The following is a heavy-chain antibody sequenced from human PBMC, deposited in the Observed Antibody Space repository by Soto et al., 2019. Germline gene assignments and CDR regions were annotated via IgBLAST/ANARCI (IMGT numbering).Heavy chain of an antibody. CDR1: GYTFSNYD. D-gene: IGHD3-10*01. Sequence: QVQLVQSGAELKKPGASVKVSCKASGYTFSNYDMNWVRQATGQGPEWIGWVNPNNGDTGYAQKFQGRVTLTTDIYTTTDYMELTSLRSEATAIYYCAKVSRKGSAIDFDYWGQGTLITVSS. V-gene: IGHV1-8*01. CDR2: VNPNNGDT. CDR3: AKVSRKGSAIDFDY. J-gene: IGHJ4*02.